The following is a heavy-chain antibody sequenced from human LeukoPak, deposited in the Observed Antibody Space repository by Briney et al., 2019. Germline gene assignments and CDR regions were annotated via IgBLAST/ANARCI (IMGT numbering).Heavy chain of an antibody. J-gene: IGHJ4*02. CDR1: GFTFSNAW. CDR3: ARDPSSNIVVVPAAFDY. D-gene: IGHD2-2*01. V-gene: IGHV3-21*01. Sequence: GGSLRLSCAASGFTFSNAWMSWVRQAPGKGLEWVSSISSSSSHIYYADSVKGRFTISRDNAKNTLYLQMNSLRAEDTAVYYCARDPSSNIVVVPAAFDYWGQGTLVTVSS. CDR2: ISSSSSHI.